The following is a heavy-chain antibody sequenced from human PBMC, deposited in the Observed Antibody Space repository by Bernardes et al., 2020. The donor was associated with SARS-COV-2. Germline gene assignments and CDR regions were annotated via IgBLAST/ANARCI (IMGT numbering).Heavy chain of an antibody. CDR1: GDSISKFS. J-gene: IGHJ5*02. CDR2: IYKSGST. Sequence: SEPLSLTCAVSGDSISKFSWSWIRQPPGKGLEWIGSIYKSGSTNFNPSLKSRVTKSLDTSNNQYSLKLSSVTAADTAVYYCARDSDYGDYSRLYNWFDLWGQGTLVTVSS. V-gene: IGHV4-59*01. D-gene: IGHD4-17*01. CDR3: ARDSDYGDYSRLYNWFDL.